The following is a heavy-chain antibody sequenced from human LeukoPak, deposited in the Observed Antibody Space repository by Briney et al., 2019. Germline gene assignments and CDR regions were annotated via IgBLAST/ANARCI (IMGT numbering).Heavy chain of an antibody. V-gene: IGHV3-53*01. D-gene: IGHD6-19*01. CDR2: IYSGGST. CDR1: GFTVSSNY. CDR3: ATIVSDSSGWYHFDH. J-gene: IGHJ4*02. Sequence: GGSLRLSCAASGFTVSSNYMSWVRQAPGKGLEWVSVIYSGGSTYYADSVKGRFTISRDYSKNTLNLQMSSLRVEDTAVYYCATIVSDSSGWYHFDHWGQGALVTVSS.